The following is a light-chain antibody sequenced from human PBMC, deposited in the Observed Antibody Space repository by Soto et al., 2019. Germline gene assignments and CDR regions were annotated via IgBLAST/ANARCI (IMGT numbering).Light chain of an antibody. J-gene: IGKJ4*01. Sequence: DIQMTQSPSSVSASVRDRVTITCRASQGISSWLVWYQQKPGKAPKLLIYAASSLQSGVPSRFSGSGSGTDFTLTISSLQPEDFATYYCQQANSFPPTFGGGTKVEIK. CDR3: QQANSFPPT. V-gene: IGKV1-12*01. CDR1: QGISSW. CDR2: AAS.